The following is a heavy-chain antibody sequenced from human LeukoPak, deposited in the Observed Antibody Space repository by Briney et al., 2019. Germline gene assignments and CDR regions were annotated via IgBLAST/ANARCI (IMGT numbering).Heavy chain of an antibody. CDR3: AKASGSGSSAEYFQH. CDR2: ISGSGVST. CDR1: GFTFSSYA. D-gene: IGHD3-10*01. J-gene: IGHJ1*01. Sequence: PGGSLRLSCAASGFTFSSYAMSWVRQAPGKGLEWFSAISGSGVSTYYADSVKGRFTRSRDNSNNTLYLQMNRLRAEDTAVYYCAKASGSGSSAEYFQHWGQGTLVTVSS. V-gene: IGHV3-23*01.